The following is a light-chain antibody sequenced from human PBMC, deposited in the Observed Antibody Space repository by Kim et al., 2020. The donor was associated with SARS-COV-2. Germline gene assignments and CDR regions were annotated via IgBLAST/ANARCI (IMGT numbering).Light chain of an antibody. CDR2: GAS. CDR3: QQYNNWPKT. J-gene: IGKJ1*01. V-gene: IGKV3-15*01. CDR1: QSVSSN. Sequence: EIVMTQSPATLSVSPGERATLSCRASQSVSSNLAWYQQKPGQAPRLLIYGASTRATGIPARFSGSVSGTEFTLTISSLQSEDFAVYYCQQYNNWPKTFVQGTKVDIK.